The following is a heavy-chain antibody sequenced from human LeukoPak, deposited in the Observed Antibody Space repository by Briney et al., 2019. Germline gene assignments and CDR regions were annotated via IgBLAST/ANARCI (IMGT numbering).Heavy chain of an antibody. CDR2: ITSSSSYI. CDR3: ARDPGFSYYYYYMDV. J-gene: IGHJ6*03. D-gene: IGHD3-9*01. CDR1: GFTFSSYT. Sequence: GGSLRLSCAASGFTFSSYTMNWVRQAPGKGLEWVSSITSSSSYIYYADSVKGRFTISRDNAKNSLYLQMNSLRAEDTAVYYCARDPGFSYYYYYMDVWGKGTTVTVSS. V-gene: IGHV3-21*01.